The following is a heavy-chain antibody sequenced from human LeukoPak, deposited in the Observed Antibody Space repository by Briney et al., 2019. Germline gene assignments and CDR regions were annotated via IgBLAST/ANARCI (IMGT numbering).Heavy chain of an antibody. D-gene: IGHD4-23*01. CDR2: IYYSGST. CDR1: GGSISTYF. CDR3: ARFTVVTRDWYFDL. J-gene: IGHJ2*01. Sequence: SETLSLTCTVSGGSISTYFWSWIRQPPRKGLEWIGYIYYSGSTNYNPSLKRRVTISVDTSKNQFSLKLTSVTAADTAVYYCARFTVVTRDWYFDLWGRGTLVTVSS. V-gene: IGHV4-59*08.